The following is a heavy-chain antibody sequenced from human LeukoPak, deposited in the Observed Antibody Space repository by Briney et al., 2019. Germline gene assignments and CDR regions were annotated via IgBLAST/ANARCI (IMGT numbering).Heavy chain of an antibody. J-gene: IGHJ4*02. Sequence: ASVKVSCKASGGTFSSYAISWVRQAPGQGLEWMGGIIPIFGTANYAQKFQGRVTITAGESTSTAYMELSSLRSEDTAVYYCARGLGSVVPAYWGQGTLVTVSS. V-gene: IGHV1-69*13. CDR3: ARGLGSVVPAY. D-gene: IGHD2-2*01. CDR1: GGTFSSYA. CDR2: IIPIFGTA.